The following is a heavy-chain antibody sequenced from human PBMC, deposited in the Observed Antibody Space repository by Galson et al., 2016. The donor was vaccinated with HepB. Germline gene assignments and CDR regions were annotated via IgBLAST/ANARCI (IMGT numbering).Heavy chain of an antibody. CDR3: ARVPLTTEWYFDL. J-gene: IGHJ4*02. Sequence: TLSLTCAVSGASIISSAYSWSWIRQPPGKALEWIGYIYHSGNTYYNPSLKSRVTISVDRSKNQLSLKLSPVIAADTAVYYCARVPLTTEWYFDLWGQGTLV. D-gene: IGHD4-11*01. V-gene: IGHV4-30-2*01. CDR1: GASIISSAYS. CDR2: IYHSGNT.